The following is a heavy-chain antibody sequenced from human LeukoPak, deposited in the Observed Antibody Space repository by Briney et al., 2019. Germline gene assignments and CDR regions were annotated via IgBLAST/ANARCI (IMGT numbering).Heavy chain of an antibody. CDR3: ARGNTQSKFRQFDS. D-gene: IGHD2-15*01. J-gene: IGHJ4*02. Sequence: QTGGSLRLSCAASGFTVSSNYMSWVRQAPGKGLEWVSVIYSGGSTYYTDSVKGRFTISRDNARNSLYLQMDNLRAEDTGVYYCARGNTQSKFRQFDSWGQGSLVTVSS. CDR1: GFTVSSNY. V-gene: IGHV3-66*01. CDR2: IYSGGST.